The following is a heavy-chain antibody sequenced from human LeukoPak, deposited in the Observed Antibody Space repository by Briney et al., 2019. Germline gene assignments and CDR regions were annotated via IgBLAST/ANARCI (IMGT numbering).Heavy chain of an antibody. CDR2: INHSGST. CDR3: ASTERCSTTCPLDY. J-gene: IGHJ4*02. CDR1: GGSFRGYY. D-gene: IGHD2-2*01. Sequence: KPAETLSLTCAVYGGSFRGYYWSWIRQPPGKGLEWIGEINHSGSTNCNPSLKSRVTISLDTSMKKFSLKLNSVTAADTAVYYCASTERCSTTCPLDYWGQGTLVTVSS. V-gene: IGHV4-34*01.